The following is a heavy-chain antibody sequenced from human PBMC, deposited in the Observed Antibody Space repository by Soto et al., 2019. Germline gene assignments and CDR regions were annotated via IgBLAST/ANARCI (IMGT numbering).Heavy chain of an antibody. V-gene: IGHV4-61*08. CDR2: IFYSGST. J-gene: IGHJ4*02. CDR1: GGSISSGGYY. CDR3: ARRWGTYFDF. D-gene: IGHD7-27*01. Sequence: PSETLSLTCTVSGGSISSGGYYWSWIRQHPGKGLEWIGYIFYSGSTDYDPSLKSRVTISVDTSKNQFSLKLSSVIAADTAVYYCARRWGTYFDFWGQGTLVTVSS.